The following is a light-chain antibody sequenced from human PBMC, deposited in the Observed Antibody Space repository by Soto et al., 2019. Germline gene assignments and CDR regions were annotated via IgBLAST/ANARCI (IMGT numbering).Light chain of an antibody. CDR1: QSVSSSY. CDR2: GAS. Sequence: EIVLTQSPGTLSLSPGERATLSCRASQSVSSSYLAWYQQKPGQAPRLLIYGASSRATGIPDRFSGSGSGTDFTLTISRLEPEDFAVDYCQQYGSSPRRFGQGTKL. CDR3: QQYGSSPRR. V-gene: IGKV3-20*01. J-gene: IGKJ1*01.